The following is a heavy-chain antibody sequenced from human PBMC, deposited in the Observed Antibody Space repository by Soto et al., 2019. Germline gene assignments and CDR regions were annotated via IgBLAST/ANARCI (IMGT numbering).Heavy chain of an antibody. V-gene: IGHV1-18*01. J-gene: IGHJ2*01. CDR1: GYTFTSYG. D-gene: IGHD4-17*01. CDR2: ISAYNGNT. Sequence: VASVKVSCKASGYTFTSYGISWVRQAPGQGLEWMGWISAYNGNTNYAQKLQGRVTMTTDTSTSTAYVELRSLRSDDTAVYYCARDYGDYLWYFDLWGRGTLVTVSS. CDR3: ARDYGDYLWYFDL.